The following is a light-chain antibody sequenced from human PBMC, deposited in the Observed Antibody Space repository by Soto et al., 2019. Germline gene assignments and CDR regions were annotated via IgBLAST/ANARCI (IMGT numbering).Light chain of an antibody. CDR1: PSISSY. CDR3: QQSYSTPRTLT. CDR2: AAS. J-gene: IGKJ4*01. Sequence: DIQMTQSPSSLSASVGDRVTITCRASPSISSYLNWYQQKPGKAPTLLIYAASSLQSGVPSRFSGSGSGTDFTLTISSLQPEDFATYYCQQSYSTPRTLTFGGGTKVEIK. V-gene: IGKV1-39*01.